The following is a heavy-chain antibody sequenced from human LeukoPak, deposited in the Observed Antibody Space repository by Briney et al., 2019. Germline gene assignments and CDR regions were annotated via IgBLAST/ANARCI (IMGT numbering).Heavy chain of an antibody. Sequence: PGGSLRLSCAASGFTFSSYAMSWVRQAPGKGLEWVSAISGSGGSTYYADSVEGRFTISRDNSKNTLYLQMNSLRAEDTAVYYCAKGWSGPDDYYGSGSPNDAFDIWGQGTMVTVSS. J-gene: IGHJ3*02. CDR3: AKGWSGPDDYYGSGSPNDAFDI. D-gene: IGHD3-10*01. V-gene: IGHV3-23*01. CDR1: GFTFSSYA. CDR2: ISGSGGST.